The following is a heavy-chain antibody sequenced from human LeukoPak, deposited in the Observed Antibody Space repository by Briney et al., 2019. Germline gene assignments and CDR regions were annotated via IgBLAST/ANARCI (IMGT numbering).Heavy chain of an antibody. V-gene: IGHV4-30-4*01. CDR2: IYYSGST. CDR1: GGSISSGDYY. Sequence: PSETLSLTCTVSGGSISSGDYYWSWIRQPPGKGLEWIGYIYYSGSTYYNPSLKSRVSISVDTSKNQFSLKLSSVTAADTAVYYCARENNYNGPYFDYWGQGTLVTVSS. CDR3: ARENNYNGPYFDY. J-gene: IGHJ4*02. D-gene: IGHD3-10*01.